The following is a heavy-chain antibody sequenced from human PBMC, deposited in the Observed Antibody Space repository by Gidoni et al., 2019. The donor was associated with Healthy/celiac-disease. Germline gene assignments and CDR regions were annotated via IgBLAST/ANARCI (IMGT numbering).Heavy chain of an antibody. Sequence: QVQLVQSGAEVKKPGSSVKVSCKASGGTFSSYASSWVRQAPGQGLEWMGGIIPIFGTANYAQKFQGSVTITADESTSTAYMELSSLRSEDTAVYYCARGAVSGSSGAFDIWGQGTMVTVSS. J-gene: IGHJ3*02. CDR2: IIPIFGTA. V-gene: IGHV1-69*01. D-gene: IGHD1-26*01. CDR3: ARGAVSGSSGAFDI. CDR1: GGTFSSYA.